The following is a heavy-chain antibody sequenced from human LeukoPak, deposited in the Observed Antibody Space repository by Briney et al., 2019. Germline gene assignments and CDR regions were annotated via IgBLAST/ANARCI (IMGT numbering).Heavy chain of an antibody. Sequence: GGSQRLSCAASGFIFSNYEINWVRQAPGKGLEGVAFIRYDGSNKYYADSVKGRFTISRDNSKNTLYLQMNSLRAEDTAVYYCARDRTKYSSGWYQDYYYYMDVWGKGTTVTISS. CDR2: IRYDGSNK. D-gene: IGHD6-19*01. J-gene: IGHJ6*03. V-gene: IGHV3-30*02. CDR1: GFIFSNYE. CDR3: ARDRTKYSSGWYQDYYYYMDV.